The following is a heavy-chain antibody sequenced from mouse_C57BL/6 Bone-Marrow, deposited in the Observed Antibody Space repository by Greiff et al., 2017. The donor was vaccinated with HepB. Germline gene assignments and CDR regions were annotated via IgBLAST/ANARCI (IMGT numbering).Heavy chain of an antibody. Sequence: QVQLQQPGAELVKPGASVKLSCKASCYTFTSYWMHWVKQRPGQGLEWIGMIHPNSGSTNYNEKFKSKATLTVDKSSSTAYMQLSSLTSEDSAVYYCARWSGNPFAYWGQGTLVTVSA. V-gene: IGHV1-64*01. D-gene: IGHD1-3*01. J-gene: IGHJ3*01. CDR1: CYTFTSYW. CDR2: IHPNSGST. CDR3: ARWSGNPFAY.